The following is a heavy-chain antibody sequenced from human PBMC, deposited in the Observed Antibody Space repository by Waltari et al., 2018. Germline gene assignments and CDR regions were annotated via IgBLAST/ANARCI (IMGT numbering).Heavy chain of an antibody. D-gene: IGHD2-2*01. CDR1: GGSISSYY. Sequence: QVQLQESGPGLVKPSETLSLTCTFSGGSISSYYWSWIRQPAGKGLEWIGRIYTSGSTNYNPALKSRVTMSVDTSKNQFSLKLSSVTAADTAVDYCARDRRDCSSTSCPYPGRYGMDVWGQGTTVTVSS. V-gene: IGHV4-4*07. CDR2: IYTSGST. CDR3: ARDRRDCSSTSCPYPGRYGMDV. J-gene: IGHJ6*02.